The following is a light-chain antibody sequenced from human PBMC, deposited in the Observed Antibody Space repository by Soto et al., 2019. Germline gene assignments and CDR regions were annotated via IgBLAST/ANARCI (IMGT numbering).Light chain of an antibody. Sequence: QSALTQPASVSGSPGQSITISCTGTSSDIGSNNYVSWFQQRPGKAPTLIIYEVSNRPSGVSTHFSGSKSGNTASLTISGLLPEDEAEYYCSSYTTTTRLFGAGTMLTVL. CDR1: SSDIGSNNY. V-gene: IGLV2-14*01. CDR2: EVS. J-gene: IGLJ3*02. CDR3: SSYTTTTRL.